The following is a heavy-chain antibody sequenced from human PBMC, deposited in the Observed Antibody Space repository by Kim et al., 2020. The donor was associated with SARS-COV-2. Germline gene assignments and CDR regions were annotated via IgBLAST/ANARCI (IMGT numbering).Heavy chain of an antibody. CDR2: INTNTGNP. CDR3: ARDSSGYFDS. D-gene: IGHD2-8*02. CDR1: GYTFTSNA. Sequence: ASVKVSCKASGYTFTSNAMNWVRQAPGQGLEWMGWINTNTGNPTYAQGFTGRFVFSLDTYVSTAYLQISSLKAEDTAVYFCARDSSGYFDSWGQGTLVTVSS. J-gene: IGHJ4*02. V-gene: IGHV7-4-1*02.